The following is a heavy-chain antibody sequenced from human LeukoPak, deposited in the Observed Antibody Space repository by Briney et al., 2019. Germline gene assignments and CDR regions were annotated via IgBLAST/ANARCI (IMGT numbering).Heavy chain of an antibody. CDR1: GGSFSGYY. J-gene: IGHJ4*02. D-gene: IGHD6-19*01. CDR3: ARVPGIAVAGAFDY. CDR2: IYYSGST. V-gene: IGHV4-34*01. Sequence: SETLSLTCAVYGGSFSGYYWSWIRQPPGKGLEWIGSIYYSGSTYYNPSLKSRVTISVDTSKNQFSLKLSSVTAADTAVYYCARVPGIAVAGAFDYWGQGTLVTVSS.